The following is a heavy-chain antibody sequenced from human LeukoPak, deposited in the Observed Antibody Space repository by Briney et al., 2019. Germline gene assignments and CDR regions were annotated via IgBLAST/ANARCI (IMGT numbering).Heavy chain of an antibody. Sequence: PGGSLRLSCAASGFTFSSYGMHWVRQAPGKGLEWVAFIRYDGSNKYYADSVKGRFTISRDNSKNTLYLQMNSLRAEDTAVYYCAKVGEGKYSSGWYFSGGVENYYYYMDVWGKGTTVTISS. CDR2: IRYDGSNK. D-gene: IGHD6-19*01. CDR1: GFTFSSYG. J-gene: IGHJ6*03. CDR3: AKVGEGKYSSGWYFSGGVENYYYYMDV. V-gene: IGHV3-30*02.